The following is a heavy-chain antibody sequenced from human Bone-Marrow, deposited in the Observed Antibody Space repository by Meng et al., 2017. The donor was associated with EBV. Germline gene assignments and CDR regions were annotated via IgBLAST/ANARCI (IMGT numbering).Heavy chain of an antibody. V-gene: IGHV3-30*18. J-gene: IGHJ4*02. CDR1: GFTFSSYG. CDR2: ISYDGSNK. D-gene: IGHD3-22*01. Sequence: VESVGAVVPPGRPPRSSCAASGFTFSSYGMHWVRQAPGKGLEWVAVISYDGSNKYYADSVKGRFTISRDNSKNTLYLQMNSLRAEDTAVYYCAKDQTTMIVVVHYWGQGTLVTVSS. CDR3: AKDQTTMIVVVHY.